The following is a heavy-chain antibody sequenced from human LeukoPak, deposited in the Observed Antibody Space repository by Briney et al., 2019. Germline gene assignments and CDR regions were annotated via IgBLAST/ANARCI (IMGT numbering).Heavy chain of an antibody. D-gene: IGHD4-23*01. J-gene: IGHJ4*02. Sequence: SETLSLTCTVSGGSISSGDYYWSWIRQPPGKGLEWIGYIYYSGSTYYNPSLKSRVTISVDTSKNQFSLKLSSVTAADTAVYYCAREVSRWPYYFDYWSQGTLVTVSS. CDR3: AREVSRWPYYFDY. CDR1: GGSISSGDYY. CDR2: IYYSGST. V-gene: IGHV4-30-4*01.